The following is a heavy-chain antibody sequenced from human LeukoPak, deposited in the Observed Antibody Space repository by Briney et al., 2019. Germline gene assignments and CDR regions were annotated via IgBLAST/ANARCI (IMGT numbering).Heavy chain of an antibody. CDR1: GFTFSSYA. D-gene: IGHD5/OR15-5a*01. V-gene: IGHV3-30-3*01. Sequence: GGSLRLSCAAPGFTFSSYAMHWVRQAPGKGLEWVAVISYDGSNKYYADSVKGRFTISRDNSKSTLYLQMNSLRAEDTAVYYCGREGPHLVSFDYWGQGTLVTVSS. J-gene: IGHJ4*02. CDR2: ISYDGSNK. CDR3: GREGPHLVSFDY.